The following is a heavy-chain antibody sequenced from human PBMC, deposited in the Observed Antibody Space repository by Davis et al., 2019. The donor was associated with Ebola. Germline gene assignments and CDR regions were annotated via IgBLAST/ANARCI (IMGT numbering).Heavy chain of an antibody. CDR1: GFTFSSYA. V-gene: IGHV3-23*01. D-gene: IGHD2-15*01. CDR3: AKDRGGYCTGVSCFIDY. J-gene: IGHJ4*02. CDR2: ISGNGAST. Sequence: GESLKISCAASGFTFSSYAMSWVRQAPGKGLEWVSVISGNGASTYYADSVKGRFTISRDNSKNTLYLQMNSLRADDTAVYYCAKDRGGYCTGVSCFIDYWGQGTLVTVSS.